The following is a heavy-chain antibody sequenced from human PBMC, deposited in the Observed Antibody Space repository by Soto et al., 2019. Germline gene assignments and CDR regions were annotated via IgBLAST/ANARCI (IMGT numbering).Heavy chain of an antibody. V-gene: IGHV1-3*01. D-gene: IGHD1-1*01. CDR1: ENTFSTYL. CDR3: EGHHDMAGLGT. J-gene: IGHJ5*02. Sequence: RASVKVSCKASENTFSTYLVHWVRQVHGQGLEWMGWHNGYNGQTEYSQKFQGRVTITRDTSAKTAYLELRSLTSEDTAVYYCEGHHDMAGLGTWGQGTLVTVSS. CDR2: HNGYNGQT.